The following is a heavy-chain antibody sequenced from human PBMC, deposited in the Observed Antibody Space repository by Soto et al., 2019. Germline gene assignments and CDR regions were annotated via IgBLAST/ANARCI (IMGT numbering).Heavy chain of an antibody. CDR3: GRSANWFDV. J-gene: IGHJ5*02. Sequence: PSETLSLTCAVYGGSFSGYYWSWIRQPPGEGLEWIGEIDHSGNTNYNPSLKSRVTISVDTSKNQFSHKLTSVTAADTAVYFCGRSANWFDVWGQGTLVTVSS. CDR2: IDHSGNT. V-gene: IGHV4-34*01. CDR1: GGSFSGYY.